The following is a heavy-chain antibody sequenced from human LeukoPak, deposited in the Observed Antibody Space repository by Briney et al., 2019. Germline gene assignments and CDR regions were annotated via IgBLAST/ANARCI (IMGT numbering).Heavy chain of an antibody. CDR3: ARDGRGSYYYDSSGYYDY. CDR1: GFTFSDYY. V-gene: IGHV3-11*01. Sequence: GGSLRLSCAASGFTFSDYYMSWIRQAPGKGLEWVSYISSSGSTIYYADSVKGRFTISRDNAKNSLYLQMNSLRAEDTAVYYCARDGRGSYYYDSSGYYDYWGQGTLVTVSS. J-gene: IGHJ4*02. D-gene: IGHD3-22*01. CDR2: ISSSGSTI.